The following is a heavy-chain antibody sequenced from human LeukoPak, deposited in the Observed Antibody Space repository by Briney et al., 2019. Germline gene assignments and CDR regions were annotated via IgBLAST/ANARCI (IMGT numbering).Heavy chain of an antibody. CDR1: GASISSRGTY. CDR3: ARRIAGTMGGDY. CDR2: GRYTGRT. D-gene: IGHD2-2*01. V-gene: IGHV4-39*01. J-gene: IGHJ4*02. Sequence: PSETVSLTCTVSGASISSRGTYWGWIRQPPGKGLVGIGTGRYTGRTYYNPSLKRRVTISADISKNQFSVKVNLATPADAAVYCCARRIAGTMGGDYWGQGIVVTVSS.